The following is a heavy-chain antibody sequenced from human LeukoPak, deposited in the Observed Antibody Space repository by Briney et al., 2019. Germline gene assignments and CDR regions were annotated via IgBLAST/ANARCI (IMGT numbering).Heavy chain of an antibody. Sequence: GASVKLSCKASGYTFTSYGISWVRQAPGQGLEWMGWISAYNGNTNYAQRLQGRVTMTTDTSTSTAYMELRSLRSEDTAVYYCARDPSSSIGYYMDVWGKGTTVTVSS. J-gene: IGHJ6*03. CDR2: ISAYNGNT. V-gene: IGHV1-18*01. CDR3: ARDPSSSIGYYMDV. D-gene: IGHD6-6*01. CDR1: GYTFTSYG.